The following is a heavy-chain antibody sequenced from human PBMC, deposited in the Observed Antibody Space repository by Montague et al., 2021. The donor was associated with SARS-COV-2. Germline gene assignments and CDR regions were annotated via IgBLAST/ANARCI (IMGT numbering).Heavy chain of an antibody. V-gene: IGHV4-39*01. J-gene: IGHJ3*02. CDR3: ARLQLRLGAFDI. D-gene: IGHD2-15*01. CDR2: IYYSGST. Sequence: SETLSLTCTVSGGSISSSSYYWGWIRQPPGKGLEWIGSIYYSGSTYYNPSLKSRVTISVDTSKNQFSLKLSSVTAADTAAYYCARLQLRLGAFDIWGQGTMVTVSS. CDR1: GGSISSSSYY.